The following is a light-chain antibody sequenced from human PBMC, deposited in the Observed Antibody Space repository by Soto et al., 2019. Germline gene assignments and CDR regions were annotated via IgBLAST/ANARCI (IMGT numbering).Light chain of an antibody. J-gene: IGKJ2*01. Sequence: DIQMTQSPSSLSASFGDRVNLTCRASQNIDTYLNWYQQKPGTAPKLLMYAASSLHSGVPSRFSGSGSGTDFTLTISSLQPEDFATYYCQQSHTTPYTFGQGTKLEI. CDR3: QQSHTTPYT. CDR1: QNIDTY. V-gene: IGKV1-39*01. CDR2: AAS.